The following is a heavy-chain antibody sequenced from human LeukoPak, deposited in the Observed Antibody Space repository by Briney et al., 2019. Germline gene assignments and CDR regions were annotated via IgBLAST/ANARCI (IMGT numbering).Heavy chain of an antibody. CDR1: GYTFKNYA. CDR3: AKEGDHHYDGRTRLPQYYFDR. CDR2: ISGRGDST. J-gene: IGHJ4*02. D-gene: IGHD3-22*01. V-gene: IGHV3-23*01. Sequence: QAGGCLRLSCAASGYTFKNYAMYWVRQAPGKGLEWVALISGRGDSTNSADSVKGRFTISRDNSKNMLYLQLNGLRADDTAVYYCAKEGDHHYDGRTRLPQYYFDRWGQGTLVTVSS.